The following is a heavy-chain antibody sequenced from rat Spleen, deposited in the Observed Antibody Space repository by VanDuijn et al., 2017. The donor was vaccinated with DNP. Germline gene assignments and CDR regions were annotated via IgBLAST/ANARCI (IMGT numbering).Heavy chain of an antibody. CDR1: GFTFNDYW. CDR3: ARTLGAPFDY. CDR2: ITNTGGSS. V-gene: IGHV5-31*01. J-gene: IGHJ2*01. D-gene: IGHD5-1*01. Sequence: EVQLVESGGDLVQPGRSLKLSCVASGFTFNDYWMTWIRQVPGKGLEWVTFITNTGGSSYYSDSVKGRFTISRDNAKNTLYLQMDSLRSEDTATYYCARTLGAPFDYWGQGVMVTVSS.